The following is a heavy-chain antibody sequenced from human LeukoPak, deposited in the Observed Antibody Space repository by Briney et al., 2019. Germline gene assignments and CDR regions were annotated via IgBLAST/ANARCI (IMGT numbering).Heavy chain of an antibody. D-gene: IGHD1-26*01. CDR1: GFTFDDYA. CDR2: INWNSVSA. V-gene: IGHV3-9*01. CDR3: AREWGV. Sequence: GGSLRLSCVDSGFTFDDYAMHWVRQAPGKGLEWVAGINWNSVSAVYADSLKGRLTISRDNAKNSVYLQMHSLTVEDTAVYYCAREWGVWGKGTTVTVSS. J-gene: IGHJ6*04.